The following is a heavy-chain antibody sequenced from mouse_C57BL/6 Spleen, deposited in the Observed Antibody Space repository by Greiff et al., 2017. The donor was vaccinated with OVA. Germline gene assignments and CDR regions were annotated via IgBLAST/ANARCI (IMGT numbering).Heavy chain of an antibody. CDR3: ASKGGLEYYYAMDY. J-gene: IGHJ4*01. CDR2: IYPGDGDT. Sequence: LVEPGASVKISCKASGYAFSSSWMNWVKQRPGKGLEWIGRIYPGDGDTNYNGKFKGKATLTADKSSSTAYMQLSSLTSEDSAVYFCASKGGLEYYYAMDYWGQGTSVTVSS. V-gene: IGHV1-82*01. D-gene: IGHD1-3*01. CDR1: GYAFSSSW.